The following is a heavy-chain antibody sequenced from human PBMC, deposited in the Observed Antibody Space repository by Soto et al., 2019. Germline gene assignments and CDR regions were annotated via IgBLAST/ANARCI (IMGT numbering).Heavy chain of an antibody. CDR1: GGAFGSYA. CDR2: IVPMFDTT. CDR3: TRHRGYSSGYWGQDF. D-gene: IGHD5-12*01. V-gene: IGHV1-69*01. Sequence: QMQLVQSGTEVKKPGSSVKVSCKASGGAFGSYAINWVRQAPGQGLEWMGGIVPMFDTTNYAQRFQGRVTVTADESTSTVYLELTRLRSEDTGMYYCTRHRGYSSGYWGQDFWGQGTLVTVSS. J-gene: IGHJ4*02.